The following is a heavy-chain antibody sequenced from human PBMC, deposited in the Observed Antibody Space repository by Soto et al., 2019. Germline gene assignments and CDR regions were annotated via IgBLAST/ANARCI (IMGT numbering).Heavy chain of an antibody. Sequence: SETLSLTCTVSGGSISSGGYYWSWIRQHPGKGLEWIGYIYYSGSTYYNPSLKSRVTISVDTSKNQFSLKLSSVTAADTAVYYCARNPATTGYYTYYYCYMDVWGKGTTVTVS. CDR2: IYYSGST. J-gene: IGHJ6*03. V-gene: IGHV4-31*03. D-gene: IGHD3-9*01. CDR1: GGSISSGGYY. CDR3: ARNPATTGYYTYYYCYMDV.